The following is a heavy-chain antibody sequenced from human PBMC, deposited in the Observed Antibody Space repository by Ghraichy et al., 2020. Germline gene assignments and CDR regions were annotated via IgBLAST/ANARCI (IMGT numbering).Heavy chain of an antibody. D-gene: IGHD5-24*01. Sequence: IDGGGGDTHYGESVRGRFTVSRDNSKNMLFLQMNSLRIEDTAIYYCAKRSRDGHNSPIDYWGLGFMVSGSP. J-gene: IGHJ4*02. CDR2: IDGGGGDT. CDR3: AKRSRDGHNSPIDY. V-gene: IGHV3-23*01.